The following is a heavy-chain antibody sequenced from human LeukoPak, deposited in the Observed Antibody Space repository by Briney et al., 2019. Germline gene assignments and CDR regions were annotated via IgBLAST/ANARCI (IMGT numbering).Heavy chain of an antibody. J-gene: IGHJ4*02. V-gene: IGHV3-23*01. CDR2: ISGSGGST. Sequence: PGGSLRLSCAASGFTFSGYAMSWVRQAPGKGLEWVSAISGSGGSTYYADSVKGRFTISRDNSKNTLYLQMNSLRAEDTAVYYCAKLKGYCSSTSCFGSSFFDYWGQGTLVTVSS. CDR3: AKLKGYCSSTSCFGSSFFDY. CDR1: GFTFSGYA. D-gene: IGHD2-2*01.